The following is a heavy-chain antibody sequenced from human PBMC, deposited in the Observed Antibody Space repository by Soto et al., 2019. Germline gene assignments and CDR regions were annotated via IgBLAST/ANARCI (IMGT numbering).Heavy chain of an antibody. D-gene: IGHD3-10*01. Sequence: SGPTLVNPTQTLTLTCTFSGFSLSPSGMCVSWIRQPPGKALEWLALIDWDDDKYYSTSLKTRLTISKDTSKNQVVLTMTNMDPVDTATYYCARSLRTYYYGSGSPETYYYYGMDVWGQGTTVTVSS. V-gene: IGHV2-70*01. CDR2: IDWDDDK. CDR3: ARSLRTYYYGSGSPETYYYYGMDV. J-gene: IGHJ6*02. CDR1: GFSLSPSGMC.